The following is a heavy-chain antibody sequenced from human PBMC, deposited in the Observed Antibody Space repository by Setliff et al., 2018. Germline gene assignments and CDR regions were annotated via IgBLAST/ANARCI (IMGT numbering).Heavy chain of an antibody. D-gene: IGHD5-12*01. CDR3: ARDQWVRSPPLYFSYSMDV. CDR2: VYYSGYT. CDR1: GGSVSSTSHY. V-gene: IGHV4-39*07. Sequence: LSLTCNVSGGSVSSTSHYWGWIRQPPGKGMEWIGSVYYSGYTYYNPSLQSRVTISVDMSKDQFSMKLTSVTAADTAVYYCARDQWVRSPPLYFSYSMDVWGQGTTVTVSS. J-gene: IGHJ6*02.